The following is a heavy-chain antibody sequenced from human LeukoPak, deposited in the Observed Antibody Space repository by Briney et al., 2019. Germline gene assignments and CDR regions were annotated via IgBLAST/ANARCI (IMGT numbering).Heavy chain of an antibody. D-gene: IGHD3-22*01. CDR3: ARHKNYYDSSGYYYELDY. V-gene: IGHV4-59*08. CDR1: GGSISSYY. CDR2: IYYRGST. Sequence: PSENLSLNCTVSGGSISSYYWSWIRQPPGKGLEWIGYIYYRGSTNYNPSLKSRVTISVDTSKNQFSLKLSSVTAADTAVYYCARHKNYYDSSGYYYELDYWGQGTLVTVSS. J-gene: IGHJ4*02.